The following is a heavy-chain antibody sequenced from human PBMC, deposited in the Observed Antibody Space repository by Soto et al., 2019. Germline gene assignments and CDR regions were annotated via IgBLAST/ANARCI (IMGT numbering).Heavy chain of an antibody. CDR1: GGSISSSSYY. D-gene: IGHD6-19*01. J-gene: IGHJ5*02. Sequence: QLQLQESGPGLVKPSETLSLTCTVSGGSISSSSYYWGWIGQPPGKGLGWIGSVYYSGSTYYSPSLKSRVTISVDTSKNQFSLKLSSVTAADTAVYYCARLGVAVAGAFDPRGQGTLVTVSS. CDR3: ARLGVAVAGAFDP. V-gene: IGHV4-39*01. CDR2: VYYSGST.